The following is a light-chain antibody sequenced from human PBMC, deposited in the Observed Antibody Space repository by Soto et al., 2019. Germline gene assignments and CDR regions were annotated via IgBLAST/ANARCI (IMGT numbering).Light chain of an antibody. J-gene: IGKJ1*01. Sequence: EIVVTQSPATVSSSPRERATLSCRASQSVSSYLAWYQQKPGQAPRLLIYDASSRATGIPDRFSGGGSGTDFTLTISRLEPEDFAVYYCQQYGSSGTFGQGTKVDIK. CDR3: QQYGSSGT. CDR2: DAS. V-gene: IGKV3-20*01. CDR1: QSVSSY.